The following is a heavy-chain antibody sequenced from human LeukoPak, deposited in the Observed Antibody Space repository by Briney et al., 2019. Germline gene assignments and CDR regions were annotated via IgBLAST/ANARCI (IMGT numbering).Heavy chain of an antibody. CDR1: GYTFSGFY. D-gene: IGHD5-12*01. CDR2: INPNSGVT. Sequence: SVKVSCKASGYTFSGFYIHWVRQAPGQGLEWMGWINPNSGVTNYAQKLQGRVTITRDTSIDTAYMQLSRLRSDDTAVYYCAKDRYGDYEAPFHYYMDAWGRGTTVTVSS. CDR3: AKDRYGDYEAPFHYYMDA. V-gene: IGHV1-2*02. J-gene: IGHJ6*03.